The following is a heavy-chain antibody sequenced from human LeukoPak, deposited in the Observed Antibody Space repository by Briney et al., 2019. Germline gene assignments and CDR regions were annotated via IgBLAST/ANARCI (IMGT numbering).Heavy chain of an antibody. CDR3: AREAECSGGSCYSYGWFDP. CDR1: GGSVSSGLNK. J-gene: IGHJ5*02. Sequence: SETLSLTCTVSGGSVSSGLNKWSWIRQPPGKELEWIGDISYSGSASYNPSLRSRVTIALDTSTNQFSLTLGSVTAADTAVYYCAREAECSGGSCYSYGWFDPWGQGTQVIVSS. V-gene: IGHV4-61*01. CDR2: ISYSGSA. D-gene: IGHD2-15*01.